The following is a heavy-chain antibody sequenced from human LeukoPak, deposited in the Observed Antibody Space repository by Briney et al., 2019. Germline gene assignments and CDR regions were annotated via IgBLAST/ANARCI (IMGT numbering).Heavy chain of an antibody. D-gene: IGHD2-21*02. CDR1: GYTLTELS. CDR2: FDPEDGET. J-gene: IGHJ4*02. Sequence: ASVKVSCKVSGYTLTELSMHWVRQAPGKGLEWMGGFDPEDGETIYAQKSQGRVTMTEDTSTDTAYMELSSLRSEDTAVYYCATSCGGDCYYVYWGQGTLVTVSS. V-gene: IGHV1-24*01. CDR3: ATSCGGDCYYVY.